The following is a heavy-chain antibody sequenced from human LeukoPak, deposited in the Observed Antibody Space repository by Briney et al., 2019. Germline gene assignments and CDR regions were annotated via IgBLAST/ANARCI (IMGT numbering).Heavy chain of an antibody. J-gene: IGHJ6*02. V-gene: IGHV4-34*01. Sequence: PGGSLRLSCAASGFTFSSYAMSWIRQPPGKGLEWIGEINHSGSTNYNPSLKSRVTISVDTSKNQFSLKLSSVTAADTAVYYCARGRLYSSSWSTGKYYYYYYGMDVWGQGTTVTVSS. D-gene: IGHD6-13*01. CDR1: GFTFSSYA. CDR3: ARGRLYSSSWSTGKYYYYYYGMDV. CDR2: INHSGST.